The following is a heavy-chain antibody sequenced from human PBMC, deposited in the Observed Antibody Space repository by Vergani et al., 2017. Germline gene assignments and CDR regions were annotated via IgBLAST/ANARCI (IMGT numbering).Heavy chain of an antibody. V-gene: IGHV4-38-2*02. CDR3: ARDLMVRAVIGAFDI. D-gene: IGHD3-10*01. CDR2: INHSGGT. Sequence: QVQLQESGPGLVKPSETLSLTCSVSGNSISSYYYWGWIRQPPGKGLGWIGTINHSGGTYYTPSLKSRVTISVDTSKNQFSLKMTSVTAAETAVYYCARDLMVRAVIGAFDIWGLGTMVTVSS. J-gene: IGHJ3*02. CDR1: GNSISSYYY.